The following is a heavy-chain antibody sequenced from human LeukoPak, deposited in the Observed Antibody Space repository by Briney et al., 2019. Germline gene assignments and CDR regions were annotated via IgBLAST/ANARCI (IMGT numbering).Heavy chain of an antibody. CDR1: GFTFSSYW. J-gene: IGHJ5*02. Sequence: GGSLRLSCAASGFTFSSYWMHWVRQAPGKGLVWVSRINSDGSSTSYADSVKGRFTISRDNAKNTLYLQMNSLRAEDTAVYYCARDDCSSTSCEENWFDPWGQGTLVTVSS. CDR2: INSDGSST. CDR3: ARDDCSSTSCEENWFDP. D-gene: IGHD2-2*01. V-gene: IGHV3-74*01.